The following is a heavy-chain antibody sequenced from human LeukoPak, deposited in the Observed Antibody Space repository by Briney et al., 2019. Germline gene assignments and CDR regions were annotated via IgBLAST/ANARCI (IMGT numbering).Heavy chain of an antibody. CDR3: AREINRLWELSWDY. D-gene: IGHD3-16*02. J-gene: IGHJ4*02. CDR1: GYTFTKYD. CDR2: INPNSGGT. V-gene: IGHV1-2*02. Sequence: ASVKVSCKASGYTFTKYDFSWVRQAPGQGLEWMGWINPNSGGTNYAQKFQGRVTMTRDTSISTAYMELSRLRSDDTAVYYCAREINRLWELSWDYWGQGTLVTVSS.